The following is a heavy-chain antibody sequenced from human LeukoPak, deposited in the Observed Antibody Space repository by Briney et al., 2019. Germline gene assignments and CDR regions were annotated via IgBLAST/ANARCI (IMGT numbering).Heavy chain of an antibody. CDR1: GGSISSYY. CDR2: IYYSGST. Sequence: PSETLSLTCTVSGGSISSYYWSWIRQPPGKGLEWIGYIYYSGSTNYNPSLKCRVTISVDTSKNQFSLKLSSVTAADTAVYYCAREVRGSYALDYWGQGTLVTVSS. J-gene: IGHJ4*02. V-gene: IGHV4-59*01. D-gene: IGHD1-26*01. CDR3: AREVRGSYALDY.